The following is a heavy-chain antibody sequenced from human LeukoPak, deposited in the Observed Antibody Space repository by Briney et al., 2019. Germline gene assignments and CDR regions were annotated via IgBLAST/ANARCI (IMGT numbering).Heavy chain of an antibody. Sequence: GGSLRLSCAASGFTFTKYWMSWVRQAPGKGLEWVSSISASGVMTYYADSVKGRFTVSRDTSKNSLYLQMSSLTAADTAVYYCAKDRSIGTYYTFDHWGQGTLVTVSS. D-gene: IGHD1-26*01. J-gene: IGHJ4*02. CDR1: GFTFTKYW. V-gene: IGHV3-23*01. CDR2: ISASGVMT. CDR3: AKDRSIGTYYTFDH.